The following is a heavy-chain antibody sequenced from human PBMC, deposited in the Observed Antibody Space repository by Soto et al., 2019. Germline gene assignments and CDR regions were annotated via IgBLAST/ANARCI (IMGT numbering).Heavy chain of an antibody. CDR3: ARDTAGIAVAGPDY. D-gene: IGHD6-19*01. V-gene: IGHV3-33*01. Sequence: GGSLRLSCAASGFTFSSYGMHWVRQAPGKGLEWVAVIWYDGSNKYYADSVKGRFTISRENSKNTLYLQMNSLRAEDTAVYYCARDTAGIAVAGPDYWGQGTLVTVSS. J-gene: IGHJ4*02. CDR1: GFTFSSYG. CDR2: IWYDGSNK.